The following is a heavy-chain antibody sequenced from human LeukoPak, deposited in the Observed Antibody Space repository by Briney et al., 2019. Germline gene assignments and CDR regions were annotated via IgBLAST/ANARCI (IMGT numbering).Heavy chain of an antibody. CDR1: GFTFSSYA. J-gene: IGHJ6*02. CDR2: ISYDGSNK. D-gene: IGHD3-10*01. Sequence: GGSLRLSCAASGFTFSSYAMHWVRQAPGKGLEWVAVISYDGSNKYYADSVKGRFTISRDNSKNTLYLQMNSLRAEDTAVYYCAKAGIKYYGMDVWGQGTTVTVSS. CDR3: AKAGIKYYGMDV. V-gene: IGHV3-30-3*01.